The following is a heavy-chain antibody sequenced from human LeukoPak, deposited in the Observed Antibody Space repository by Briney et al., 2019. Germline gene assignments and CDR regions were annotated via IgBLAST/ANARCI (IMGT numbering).Heavy chain of an antibody. CDR2: ISPGGSDT. J-gene: IGHJ4*02. Sequence: PGGSLRLSCAASGFTLSSYLMHWVRQGPGKGPVWVSRISPGGSDTSYADSVKGRFTISRDNAKNTLYLQMNSLRVEDTAVYYCVRGAYSGSLDYWGQGTLVTVSS. V-gene: IGHV3-74*01. D-gene: IGHD1-26*01. CDR1: GFTLSSYL. CDR3: VRGAYSGSLDY.